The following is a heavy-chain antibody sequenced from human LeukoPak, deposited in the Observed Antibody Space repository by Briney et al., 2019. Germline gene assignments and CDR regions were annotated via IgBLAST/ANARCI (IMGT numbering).Heavy chain of an antibody. J-gene: IGHJ6*03. CDR2: IIPIFGTA. D-gene: IGHD2-2*01. V-gene: IGHV1-69*06. CDR1: GGTFSSYA. Sequence: SVTVSCKASGGTFSSYAISWVRQAPGQGLEWMGRIIPIFGTANYAQKFQGRVTITADKSTSTAYMELSSLRSEDTAVYYCARTRGRGLGYYYYYMDVWGKGTTVTVSS. CDR3: ARTRGRGLGYYYYYMDV.